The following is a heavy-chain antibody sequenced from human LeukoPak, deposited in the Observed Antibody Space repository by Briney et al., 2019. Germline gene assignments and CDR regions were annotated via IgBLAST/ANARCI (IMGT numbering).Heavy chain of an antibody. V-gene: IGHV1-24*01. D-gene: IGHD2-15*01. CDR1: GYTLTELS. J-gene: IGHJ4*02. CDR2: FDPEDGET. Sequence: GASVKVSCKVSGYTLTELSMHCVRQAPGKWLEWMGGFDPEDGETIYAQKFQGRVTMTEDTSTDTAYMELSSLRSEDTAVYYCATDSDCSGGSCYSSPFDYWGQGTLVTVSS. CDR3: ATDSDCSGGSCYSSPFDY.